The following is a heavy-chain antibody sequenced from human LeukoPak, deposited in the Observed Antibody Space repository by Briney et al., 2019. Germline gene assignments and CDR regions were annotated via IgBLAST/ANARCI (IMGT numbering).Heavy chain of an antibody. V-gene: IGHV4-4*02. J-gene: IGHJ4*02. CDR1: CGSISSTNW. D-gene: IGHD2-15*01. CDR3: PRESGAFCPFGY. Sequence: KTSETLSLTCDVSCGSISSTNWWSWVRQPPGQGLAWIVEISLPGETNYNPSLNDRVTMSLDKSRNQLALKLTSVTAADTAIYYCPRESGAFCPFGYWGQGTLVIVPP. CDR2: ISLPGET.